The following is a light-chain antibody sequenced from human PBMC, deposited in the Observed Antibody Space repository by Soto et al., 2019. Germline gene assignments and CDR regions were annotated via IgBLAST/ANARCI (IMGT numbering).Light chain of an antibody. CDR2: GAS. Sequence: EIVMTQSPGALSVSLGERATLSCRASQSVSGKLAWYQQKPGQPPRLLIHGASTRATGVPARFSGSGSGTEFTLPISSLQSEDFAVYYCQQYNKWPRTFGQGTKVEI. CDR1: QSVSGK. J-gene: IGKJ1*01. V-gene: IGKV3-15*01. CDR3: QQYNKWPRT.